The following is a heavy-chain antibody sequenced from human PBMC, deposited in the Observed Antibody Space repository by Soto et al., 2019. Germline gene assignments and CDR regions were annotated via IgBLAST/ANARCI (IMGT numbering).Heavy chain of an antibody. D-gene: IGHD4-17*01. CDR3: AKDMRPDGVWDFGH. V-gene: IGHV3-23*01. Sequence: EVQLLASGGGLVQPGGSLRLSCAASGFTFSTYTMAWVRQAPGRGPEWVSGVGQDGAPYYADSVKGRFTISRDKSRSSVYLEMIALRGEDTAVYYCAKDMRPDGVWDFGHWGQGTLVTVSS. J-gene: IGHJ4*02. CDR2: VGQDGAP. CDR1: GFTFSTYT.